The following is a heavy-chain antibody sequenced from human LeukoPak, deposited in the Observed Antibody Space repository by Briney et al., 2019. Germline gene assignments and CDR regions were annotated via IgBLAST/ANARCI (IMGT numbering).Heavy chain of an antibody. Sequence: PSDTLSLTCTVSGYSISSGYYWGWIRQPPGKGLEWIGSIYHSGSTYYNPSLKSRVTISVDTSKNQFSLKLSSVTAADTAVYYCARDTYYYDSSGSGGDAFDIWGQGTMVTVSS. J-gene: IGHJ3*02. D-gene: IGHD3-22*01. CDR3: ARDTYYYDSSGSGGDAFDI. CDR1: GYSISSGYY. CDR2: IYHSGST. V-gene: IGHV4-38-2*02.